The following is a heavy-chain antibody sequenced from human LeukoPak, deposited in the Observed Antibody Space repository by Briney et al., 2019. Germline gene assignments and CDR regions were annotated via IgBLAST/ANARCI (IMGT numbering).Heavy chain of an antibody. CDR2: IDWDDDK. D-gene: IGHD4-17*01. J-gene: IGHJ4*02. Sequence: SGPALVKPTQTLTLTCTFSGFALITSGMCVSWIRQPPGKALEWLALIDWDDDKYYSTSLKTRLTISKDTFKNQVVLTMTNMDPVDTATYYCARISAYGDYYFDYWGQGTLVTVSS. CDR1: GFALITSGMC. V-gene: IGHV2-70*01. CDR3: ARISAYGDYYFDY.